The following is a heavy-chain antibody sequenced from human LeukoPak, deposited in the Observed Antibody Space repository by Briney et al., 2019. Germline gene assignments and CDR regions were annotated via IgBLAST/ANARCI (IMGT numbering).Heavy chain of an antibody. Sequence: SETLSLTCTVSGGSISSYYWSWIWQPPGKGLEWIGYIYYSGSTNYNPSLKSRVTISVDTSKNQFSLKLSSVTAADTAVYYCARLPYYYDSSGYYHNYFDYWGQGTLVTVSS. J-gene: IGHJ4*02. CDR2: IYYSGST. D-gene: IGHD3-22*01. V-gene: IGHV4-59*01. CDR1: GGSISSYY. CDR3: ARLPYYYDSSGYYHNYFDY.